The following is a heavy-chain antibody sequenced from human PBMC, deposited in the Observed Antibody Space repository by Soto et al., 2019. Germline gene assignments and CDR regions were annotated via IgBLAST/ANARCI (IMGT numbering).Heavy chain of an antibody. Sequence: ASVKVSCKASGGTFSSYAISWVRQAPGQGIEWMGGIIPIFGTANYAQKFQGRVTITADKSTSTAYMELSSLRSEDTAVYYCARGLSDSRSFSSEIWCPWTMVT. CDR3: ARGLSDSRSFSSEI. CDR1: GGTFSSYA. D-gene: IGHD1-26*01. J-gene: IGHJ3*02. CDR2: IIPIFGTA. V-gene: IGHV1-69*06.